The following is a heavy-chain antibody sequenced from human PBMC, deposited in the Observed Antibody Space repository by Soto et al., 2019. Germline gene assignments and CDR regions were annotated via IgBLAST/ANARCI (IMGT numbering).Heavy chain of an antibody. CDR1: GGSISSSNW. D-gene: IGHD2-8*01. CDR3: ARVMVGMDV. J-gene: IGHJ6*02. CDR2: IYHSGST. Sequence: QVQLQESGPGLVKPSGTLSLTCAVSGGSISSSNWWSWARQPPGNGLEWIGEIYHSGSTNYNPSLKNRVTISVDKSTNQFSLKRSFVTDADMAVYYCARVMVGMDVCGQGTTNTVS. V-gene: IGHV4-4*02.